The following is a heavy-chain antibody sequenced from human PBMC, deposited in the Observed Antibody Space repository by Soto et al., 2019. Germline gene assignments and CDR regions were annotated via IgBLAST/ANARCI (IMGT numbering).Heavy chain of an antibody. V-gene: IGHV5-10-1*01. Sequence: PGESLKISCKGSGYSFTSYWISWVRQMPGKGLEWMGRIDPSDSYTNYSPSFQGHVTISADKSISTAYLQWSSLKASDTAMYYRARQIYDSDTGPNFQYYFDSWGQGTPGTVSS. CDR1: GYSFTSYW. J-gene: IGHJ4*02. CDR3: ARQIYDSDTGPNFQYYFDS. CDR2: IDPSDSYT. D-gene: IGHD3-22*01.